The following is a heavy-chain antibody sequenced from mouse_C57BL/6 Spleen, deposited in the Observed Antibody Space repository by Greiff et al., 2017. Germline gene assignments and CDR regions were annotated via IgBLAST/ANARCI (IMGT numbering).Heavy chain of an antibody. J-gene: IGHJ3*01. CDR2: IYPRSGNT. V-gene: IGHV1-81*01. CDR3: ARGADYDVAWFAY. CDR1: GYTFTSSG. D-gene: IGHD2-4*01. Sequence: VQLQQSGAELARPGASVKLSCKASGYTFTSSGIRWVKQRTGQGLEWIGEIYPRSGNTYYNEKFKGKATLTADKSSSTAYMELRSLTSEDSAVYVCARGADYDVAWFAYWGQVTLVTVSA.